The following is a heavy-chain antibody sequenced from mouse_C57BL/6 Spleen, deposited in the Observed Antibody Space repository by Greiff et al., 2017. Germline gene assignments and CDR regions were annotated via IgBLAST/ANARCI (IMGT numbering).Heavy chain of an antibody. CDR1: GFTFSDYY. Sequence: EVHLVESEGGLVQPGSSMKLSCTASGFTFSDYYMAWVRQVPEKGLEWVANITYDGSSTYYLDSLKSRFIISRDNAKNILYLQMSSLKSEDTATYYCARGPLYYDYDVAWFAYWGQGTLVTVSA. D-gene: IGHD2-4*01. CDR3: ARGPLYYDYDVAWFAY. CDR2: ITYDGSST. V-gene: IGHV5-16*01. J-gene: IGHJ3*01.